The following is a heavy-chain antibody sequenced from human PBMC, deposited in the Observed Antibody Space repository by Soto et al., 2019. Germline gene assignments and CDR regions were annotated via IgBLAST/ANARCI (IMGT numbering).Heavy chain of an antibody. CDR2: IYTSGST. D-gene: IGHD3-10*01. Sequence: SETLSLTCTVSGGSISSYYWSWIRQPAGKGLEWIGRIYTSGSTNYNPSLKSRVTMSVDTSKNQFSLKLSSVTAADTAVYYCTRQGWFGELVGWFDPWGQGTLVTVSS. CDR1: GGSISSYY. J-gene: IGHJ5*02. V-gene: IGHV4-4*07. CDR3: TRQGWFGELVGWFDP.